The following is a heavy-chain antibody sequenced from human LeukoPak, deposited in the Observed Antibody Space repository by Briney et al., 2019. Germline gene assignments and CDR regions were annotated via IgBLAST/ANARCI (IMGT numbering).Heavy chain of an antibody. CDR2: IIPIFAAT. Sequence: SVTVSFTASVDTFSIYAINWVRQAPGQGPEWMGRIIPIFAATSYAQKFQGRVTITADKSTSTAYMELRRLRSEDTAVYYCARSKWEPPYYFDYWGQGTLVTVSS. J-gene: IGHJ4*02. V-gene: IGHV1-69*06. CDR1: VDTFSIYA. CDR3: ARSKWEPPYYFDY. D-gene: IGHD1-26*01.